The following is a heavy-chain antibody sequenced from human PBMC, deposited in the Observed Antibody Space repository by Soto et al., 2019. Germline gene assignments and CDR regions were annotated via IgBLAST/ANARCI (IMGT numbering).Heavy chain of an antibody. CDR3: ARGTWIRSAFDI. V-gene: IGHV4-34*01. Sequence: QGQLQQWGAGLLKPSETLSLSCAVYSGSFSGYYWGWIRQHPGKGLEWIGEINHSGSTNYNPSLKSRVTISVDASKNQFALQLSSVTAADTAVYYCARGTWIRSAFDIWGQGTMVTVSS. CDR1: SGSFSGYY. D-gene: IGHD5-12*01. J-gene: IGHJ3*02. CDR2: INHSGST.